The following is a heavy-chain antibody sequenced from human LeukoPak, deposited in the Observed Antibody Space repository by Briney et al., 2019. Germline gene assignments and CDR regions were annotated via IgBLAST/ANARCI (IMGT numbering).Heavy chain of an antibody. J-gene: IGHJ4*02. D-gene: IGHD7-27*01. V-gene: IGHV1-2*02. CDR3: ARKTGDYYFDH. Sequence: GASVKVSCKASGYTFTGYYMHWVRQAPGQGLEWMGWINPNSGGTNYAQKFQGRVTMTRDTSTSTAYMELRSLRSDDTAVYYCARKTGDYYFDHWGQGTLVTVSS. CDR2: INPNSGGT. CDR1: GYTFTGYY.